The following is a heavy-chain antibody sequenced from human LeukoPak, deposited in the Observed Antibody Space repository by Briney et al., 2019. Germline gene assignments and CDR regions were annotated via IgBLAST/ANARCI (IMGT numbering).Heavy chain of an antibody. CDR1: GGSISSYY. CDR2: IYYSGST. J-gene: IGHJ5*02. Sequence: PSETLSLTCTVSGGSISSYYWSWIRQPPGKGLEWIGYIYYSGSTNYNPSLKSRVTISVDTSKNQFSLKLSSVTAADTAVYYCARRENYGDYDWFDPWGQGTLVTVSS. CDR3: ARRENYGDYDWFDP. V-gene: IGHV4-59*08. D-gene: IGHD4-17*01.